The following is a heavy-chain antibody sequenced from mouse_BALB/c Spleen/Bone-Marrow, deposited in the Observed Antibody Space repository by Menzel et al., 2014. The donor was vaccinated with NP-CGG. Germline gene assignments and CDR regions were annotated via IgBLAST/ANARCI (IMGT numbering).Heavy chain of an antibody. Sequence: QVHLQQSGPGLVTPSQSLSITCTVSGFSLTTYGVSWVRQPPGKGLEWLGVIWGDGSTNYHSALISRLSISTDNSKSQVFLKLNILQTDDTATYYCAKWDYYGIFYAMDYWGQGTSVTVSS. D-gene: IGHD2-1*01. CDR3: AKWDYYGIFYAMDY. J-gene: IGHJ4*01. V-gene: IGHV2-3*01. CDR1: GFSLTTYG. CDR2: IWGDGST.